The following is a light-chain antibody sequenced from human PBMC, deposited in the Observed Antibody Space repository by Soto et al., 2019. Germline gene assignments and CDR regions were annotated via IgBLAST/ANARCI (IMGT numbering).Light chain of an antibody. CDR3: CSYAGSSTYV. Sequence: QSALAQPASVSGSPGQSITISCTGTSGFVGNYNLVSWYQQHPGKAPKLMIYEGSKRPSGVSNRFSGSKSGNTASLTISILQAEDEADYYCCSYAGSSTYVFGTGTKLTVL. V-gene: IGLV2-23*01. CDR2: EGS. J-gene: IGLJ1*01. CDR1: SGFVGNYNL.